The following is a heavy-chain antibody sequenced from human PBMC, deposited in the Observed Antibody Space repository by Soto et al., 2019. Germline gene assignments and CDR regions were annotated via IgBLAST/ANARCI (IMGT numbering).Heavy chain of an antibody. V-gene: IGHV1-69*06. CDR1: GVTFSSYA. CDR2: IIPIFGTA. J-gene: IGHJ6*02. D-gene: IGHD5-12*01. Sequence: GASVKVSCKASGVTFSSYAISWVRQAPGQGLEWMGGIIPIFGTANYAQKFQGRVTITADKSTSTAYMELSSLRSEDTAVYYCASLGWGYSGYDTYYYYYGMDVWGQGTTVTVS. CDR3: ASLGWGYSGYDTYYYYYGMDV.